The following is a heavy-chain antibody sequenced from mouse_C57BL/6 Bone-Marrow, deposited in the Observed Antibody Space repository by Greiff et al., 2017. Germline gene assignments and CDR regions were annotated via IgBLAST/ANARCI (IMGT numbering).Heavy chain of an antibody. J-gene: IGHJ2*01. Sequence: QVQLQQSGPELVKPGASVKISCKASGYAFSSSWMNWVKQRPGKGLEWIGRIYPGDGDTNYNGKFKGKATLTADKSSSTAYMQLSSLTSEDSAVYFCAKLYGSYGFDYGGQGTTLTVSS. V-gene: IGHV1-82*01. CDR3: AKLYGSYGFDY. CDR2: IYPGDGDT. D-gene: IGHD1-1*02. CDR1: GYAFSSSW.